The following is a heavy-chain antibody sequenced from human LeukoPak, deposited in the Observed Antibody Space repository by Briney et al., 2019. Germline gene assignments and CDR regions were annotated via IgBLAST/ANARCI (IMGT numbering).Heavy chain of an antibody. V-gene: IGHV3-7*01. J-gene: IGHJ5*02. CDR3: ARDRGYGDHPSWFDP. CDR2: ISPNGNEK. D-gene: IGHD5-12*01. CDR1: GFPFSLHY. Sequence: GGSLRLSCAVSGFPFSLHYVTWVRQAPGKGLERVAKISPNGNEKNYVDSVQGRFTISRDNAKSSLYLQMNSLRAEDTAVYYCARDRGYGDHPSWFDPWGQGTQVTVSS.